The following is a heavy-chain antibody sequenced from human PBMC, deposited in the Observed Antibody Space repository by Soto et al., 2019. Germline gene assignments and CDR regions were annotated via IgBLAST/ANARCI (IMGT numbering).Heavy chain of an antibody. J-gene: IGHJ6*02. Sequence: PSETLSLTCTVSGGSISSGDYYWSWIRQPPGKGLEWIGYIYYSGSTYYNPSLKSRVTISVDTSKNQFSLKLSSVTAADTAVYYCARGTTMVRGVTGVWGQGTTVTVSS. CDR2: IYYSGST. V-gene: IGHV4-30-4*01. CDR3: ARGTTMVRGVTGV. CDR1: GGSISSGDYY. D-gene: IGHD3-10*01.